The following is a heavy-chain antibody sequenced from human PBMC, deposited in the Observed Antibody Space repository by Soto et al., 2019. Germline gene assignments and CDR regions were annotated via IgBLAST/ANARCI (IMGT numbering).Heavy chain of an antibody. CDR1: GFTFSSYA. D-gene: IGHD3-22*01. Sequence: VSLRLSCAASGFTFSSYAMSWVRQAPGKGLEWVSAISGSGGSTYYADSVKGRFTISRDNSKNTLYLQMNSLRAEDTAVYYCAKGQALLIVVANYYYYGMDVWGQGTTVTVSS. V-gene: IGHV3-23*01. CDR3: AKGQALLIVVANYYYYGMDV. J-gene: IGHJ6*02. CDR2: ISGSGGST.